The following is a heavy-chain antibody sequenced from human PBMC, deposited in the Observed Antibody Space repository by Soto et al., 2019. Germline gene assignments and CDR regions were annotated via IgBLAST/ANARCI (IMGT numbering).Heavy chain of an antibody. J-gene: IGHJ6*02. CDR1: GFTFSDYA. Sequence: GGSLRLSCAVSGFTFSDYAMHWVRQAPGKGLEWVAVLSFDGSNKYFADSVKGRFTISGDNSKNTLYLQMNSLRGDDTAVYYCAGDARHYSVWFYGMDVWGQGTTVTVSS. D-gene: IGHD6-19*01. CDR2: LSFDGSNK. CDR3: AGDARHYSVWFYGMDV. V-gene: IGHV3-30*04.